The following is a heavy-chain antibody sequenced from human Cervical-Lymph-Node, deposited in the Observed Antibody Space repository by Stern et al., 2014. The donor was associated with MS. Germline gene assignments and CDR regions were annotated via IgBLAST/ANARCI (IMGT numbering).Heavy chain of an antibody. V-gene: IGHV3-64D*06. J-gene: IGHJ4*02. CDR3: VKDPRLYYDFWSGYPDY. D-gene: IGHD3-3*01. Sequence: VQLVESGGGLVQPGGSLRLSCSASGFTFSSYAMHWVRQAPGKGLEYVSAISSNGGSTYYADSVKGRFTISRDNSKNTLYLQMSSLRAEDTAVYYCVKDPRLYYDFWSGYPDYWGQGTLVTVSS. CDR2: ISSNGGST. CDR1: GFTFSSYA.